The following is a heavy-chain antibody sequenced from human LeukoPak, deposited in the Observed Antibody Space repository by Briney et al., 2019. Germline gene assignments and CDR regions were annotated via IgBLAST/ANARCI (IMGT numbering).Heavy chain of an antibody. J-gene: IGHJ2*01. CDR1: GVSISSYH. D-gene: IGHD2-2*01. CDR3: ARLLIPAADNSYWYFDL. Sequence: PSETLSLTCTVSGVSISSYHVSWIRQPPGKGLEWIGYIYTSGDTNYNPSLKSRVTISVDPYKNQLSLKLSSVNAADTAVSYCARLLIPAADNSYWYFDLWGRGALVTVSS. V-gene: IGHV4-4*09. CDR2: IYTSGDT.